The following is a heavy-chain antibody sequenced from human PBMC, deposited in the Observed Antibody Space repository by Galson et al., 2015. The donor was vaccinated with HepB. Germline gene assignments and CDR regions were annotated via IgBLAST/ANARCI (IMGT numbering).Heavy chain of an antibody. CDR1: GGSISSYY. CDR2: IYYSGST. V-gene: IGHV4-59*01. J-gene: IGHJ5*02. Sequence: ETLSLTCTVSGGSISSYYWSWIRQPPGKGLEWIGYIYYSGSTNYNPSLKSRVTISVDTSKNQFSLKLSSVTAADTAVYYCARGPYARGWFDPWGQGTLVTVSS. D-gene: IGHD3-16*01. CDR3: ARGPYARGWFDP.